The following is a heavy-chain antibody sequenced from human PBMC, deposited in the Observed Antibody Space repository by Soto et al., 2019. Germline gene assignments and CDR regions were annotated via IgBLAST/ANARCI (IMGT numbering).Heavy chain of an antibody. CDR3: ANDAASGWADFDY. Sequence: EVQLLESGGGLVQPGGSLRLSCAASGFTFSSYAMSWVRQAPGKGLEWVSAISGSGGSTYYADSVKGRFTISRDNSKNTLCLQKNSRRAEDTDVYYCANDAASGWADFDYWGQGTLVTVS. V-gene: IGHV3-23*01. CDR1: GFTFSSYA. D-gene: IGHD6-19*01. CDR2: ISGSGGST. J-gene: IGHJ4*02.